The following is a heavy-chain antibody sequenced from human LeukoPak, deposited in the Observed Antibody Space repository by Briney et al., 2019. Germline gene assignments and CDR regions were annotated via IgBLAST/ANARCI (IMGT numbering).Heavy chain of an antibody. D-gene: IGHD1-26*01. V-gene: IGHV3-64D*08. Sequence: PGGSLRLSCSASGFTFSTNSMHWVRQAPGKGLEFVSAITSNGGSTYYADSVKGRFTISRDNSKNTLYLQMSSLRAEDTAVYYCASYLTSIPSGMDVWGQGATVTVSS. J-gene: IGHJ6*02. CDR3: ASYLTSIPSGMDV. CDR2: ITSNGGST. CDR1: GFTFSTNS.